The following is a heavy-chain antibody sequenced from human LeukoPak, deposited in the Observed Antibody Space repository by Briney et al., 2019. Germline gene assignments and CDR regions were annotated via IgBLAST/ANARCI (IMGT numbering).Heavy chain of an antibody. D-gene: IGHD2-15*01. CDR2: IYYSEST. Sequence: SQTLSLTCTVSGGSISSGGYYWSWIRQHPGKGLEWIGYIYYSESTYYNPSLKSRVTISVDTSKNQFSLKLSSVTAADTAVYYCARANPKRGAARYSFDYWGQGTLVTVSS. V-gene: IGHV4-31*03. J-gene: IGHJ4*02. CDR1: GGSISSGGYY. CDR3: ARANPKRGAARYSFDY.